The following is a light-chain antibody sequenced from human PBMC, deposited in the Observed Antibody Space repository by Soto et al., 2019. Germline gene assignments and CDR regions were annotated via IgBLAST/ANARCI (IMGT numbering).Light chain of an antibody. CDR3: QQYNSYPWT. CDR1: QTISSW. CDR2: KAS. Sequence: DIQITQSPSTLSGSVGDRVTITCRASQTISSWLAWYQQKPGKAPKLLIYKASTLKSGVPSNFSGSGSGTEFTLTISSLQTEDFATYYCQQYNSYPWTVGQGTKGEIK. J-gene: IGKJ1*01. V-gene: IGKV1-5*03.